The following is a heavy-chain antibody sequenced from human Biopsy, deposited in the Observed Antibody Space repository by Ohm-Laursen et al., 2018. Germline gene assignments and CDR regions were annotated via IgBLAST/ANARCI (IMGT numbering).Heavy chain of an antibody. J-gene: IGHJ4*02. Sequence: TLSLTCEVYGKTFSDYYWSWIRQPPGKGLEWIGQINQSGRTNYNPSLKSRVNISADKSNNQFSLKLTSVTSADTAVYYCATGPKRLTGTSYFESWGRGILVTVSS. CDR3: ATGPKRLTGTSYFES. D-gene: IGHD1-7*01. CDR2: INQSGRT. CDR1: GKTFSDYY. V-gene: IGHV4-34*01.